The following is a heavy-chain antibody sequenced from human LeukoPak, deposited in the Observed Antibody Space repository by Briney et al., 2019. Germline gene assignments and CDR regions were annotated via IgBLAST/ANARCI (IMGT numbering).Heavy chain of an antibody. Sequence: GGSLRLSCAASGFTVSTNYMSWVRQAPGKGLEWVSVIYSGGSTYYADSVKGRFTISRDISKNTVYLQMNSLRAEDTAVYYCARRFDTAPLGYWGQGTLVTVSS. V-gene: IGHV3-66*04. D-gene: IGHD3-10*01. CDR1: GFTVSTNY. J-gene: IGHJ4*02. CDR2: IYSGGST. CDR3: ARRFDTAPLGY.